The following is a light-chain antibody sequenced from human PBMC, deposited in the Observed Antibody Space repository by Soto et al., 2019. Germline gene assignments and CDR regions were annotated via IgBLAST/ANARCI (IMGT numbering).Light chain of an antibody. Sequence: DIQMNQSPSSLSASVGDRVPITCQASQDISNYLNWYQQKPGKAPKLLIYDASNLETGVPSRFSGSGSGKDFTFTISSLHPEDIATYYCQQYDNLPLTFGQGTKLEIK. CDR3: QQYDNLPLT. CDR1: QDISNY. CDR2: DAS. J-gene: IGKJ2*01. V-gene: IGKV1-33*01.